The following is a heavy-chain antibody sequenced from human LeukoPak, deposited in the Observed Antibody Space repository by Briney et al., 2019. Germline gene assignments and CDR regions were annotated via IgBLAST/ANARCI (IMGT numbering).Heavy chain of an antibody. D-gene: IGHD3-3*01. Sequence: GGSLRLSCAASGFTFSSYSMNWVRQAPGKGLEWVSYISSSSSNIYYADSVKGRLTISRDNAKNSLYLQMNSLRAEDTAVYYCAREREYDFWTGYYALDSWGQGTLVTVSS. CDR2: ISSSSSNI. CDR3: AREREYDFWTGYYALDS. V-gene: IGHV3-48*04. CDR1: GFTFSSYS. J-gene: IGHJ4*02.